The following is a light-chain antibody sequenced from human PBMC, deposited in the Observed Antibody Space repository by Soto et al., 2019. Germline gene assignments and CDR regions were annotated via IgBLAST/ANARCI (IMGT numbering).Light chain of an antibody. V-gene: IGLV2-14*03. CDR1: GSDVGGYDY. J-gene: IGLJ2*01. Sequence: QSALTQPASVSGSPGQSISISCIGTGSDVGGYDYVSWYQQHPGKAPKLMIYDVSTRPSGVSNRFSGSKSGNTASLTISGLQAEDEADYYCSSYTSSNTLVLFGGGTKLTVL. CDR3: SSYTSSNTLVL. CDR2: DVS.